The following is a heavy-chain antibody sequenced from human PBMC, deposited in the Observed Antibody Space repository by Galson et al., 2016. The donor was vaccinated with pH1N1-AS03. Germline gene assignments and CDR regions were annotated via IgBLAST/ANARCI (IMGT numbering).Heavy chain of an antibody. J-gene: IGHJ4*02. D-gene: IGHD2-8*01. CDR1: GFPFSGYS. V-gene: IGHV3-21*01. CDR2: ISTSSSSI. CDR3: VRENGFFDY. Sequence: SLRLSCAASGFPFSGYSMNWVRQAPGKGLEWVSFISTSSSSIYYADTVKGRFTISRDNAQNLLYLQMNSLRDEDTAVYYCVRENGFFDYWGQGRLVTVSS.